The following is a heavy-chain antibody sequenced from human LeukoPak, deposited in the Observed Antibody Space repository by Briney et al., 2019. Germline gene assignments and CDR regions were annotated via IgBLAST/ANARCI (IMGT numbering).Heavy chain of an antibody. CDR1: GYSILSGHY. CDR3: ARGSMVRGVNNWFDP. V-gene: IGHV4-38-2*02. D-gene: IGHD3-10*01. CDR2: IDHSGST. Sequence: SETLSLTCSVSGYSILSGHYWAWIRQPPDKGLEWIGSIDHSGSTYYNPSLKSRVIMSVDTSKNQLSLKLSFVTAADTAVYYCARGSMVRGVNNWFDPWGQGTLVTVSS. J-gene: IGHJ5*02.